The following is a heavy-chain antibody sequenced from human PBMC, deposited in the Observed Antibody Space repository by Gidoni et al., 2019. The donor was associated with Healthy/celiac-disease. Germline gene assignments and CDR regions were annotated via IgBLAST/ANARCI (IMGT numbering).Heavy chain of an antibody. J-gene: IGHJ6*02. CDR1: GFTFRTAW. D-gene: IGHD3-10*01. Sequence: EVQLVESGGGLVKPGGSLRLSCAASGFTFRTAWSNWVRQAPGKGLAWVGRIKSKTDGGTTDYAAPVKGRFTISRDESKNTLYLQMNSLKTEDTAVYYCTTDGLGVRGVIGYYYYYGMDVWGQGTTVTVSS. CDR2: IKSKTDGGTT. V-gene: IGHV3-15*07. CDR3: TTDGLGVRGVIGYYYYYGMDV.